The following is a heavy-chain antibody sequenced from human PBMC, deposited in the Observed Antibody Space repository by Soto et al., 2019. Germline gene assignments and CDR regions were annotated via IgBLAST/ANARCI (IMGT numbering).Heavy chain of an antibody. Sequence: GGSLRLSCAASGFTFSSYAMSWVRQAPGKGLEWVSAISGNSAYIYYTDALRGRFTISRDNAKNSLHLQMNSLRAEDTAVYCCTRDASRDSSARGWFDPWGPGTLVTVSS. CDR2: ISGNSAYI. CDR3: TRDASRDSSARGWFDP. J-gene: IGHJ5*02. V-gene: IGHV3-21*01. D-gene: IGHD6-13*01. CDR1: GFTFSSYA.